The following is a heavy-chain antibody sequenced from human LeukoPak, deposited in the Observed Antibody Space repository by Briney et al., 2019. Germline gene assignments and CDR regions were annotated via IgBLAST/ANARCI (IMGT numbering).Heavy chain of an antibody. V-gene: IGHV4-39*01. D-gene: IGHD6-19*01. CDR2: IYYSGST. J-gene: IGHJ4*02. Sequence: SETLSLTCTVSGGSISSYYWGWIRQPPGKGLEWIGSIYYSGSTYYNPSLKSRVTISVDTSKNQFSLKLSSVTAADTAVYYCARQFEGSGWYLVLNYFDYWGQGTLVTVSS. CDR1: GGSISSYY. CDR3: ARQFEGSGWYLVLNYFDY.